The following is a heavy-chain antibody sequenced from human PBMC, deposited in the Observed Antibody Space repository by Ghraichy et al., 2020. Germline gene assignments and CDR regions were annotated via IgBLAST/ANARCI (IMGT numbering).Heavy chain of an antibody. CDR2: IKSDGSIT. D-gene: IGHD1-26*01. CDR1: GFTFSSSW. Sequence: GGVLRLSCAASGFTFSSSWMHWVRQAPGEGLVWVSRIKSDGSITTYADSVKGRFTVSRDNAKNTLYLQMNSLRAEDTAVYYWASGIVGAGGDYWGQGTLVTVSS. V-gene: IGHV3-74*01. CDR3: ASGIVGAGGDY. J-gene: IGHJ4*02.